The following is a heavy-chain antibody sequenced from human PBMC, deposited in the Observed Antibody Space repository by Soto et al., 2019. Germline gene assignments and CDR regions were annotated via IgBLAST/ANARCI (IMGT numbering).Heavy chain of an antibody. Sequence: SETLSLTCTVSGGSISSYYWSWIRQPAGKGLEWIGRIYTSGSTNYNPSLKSRVTTSVDTSKNQFSLKLSSVTAADTAVYYCAGTRDYYDSSGYYHFDYWGQGTLVTVSS. D-gene: IGHD3-22*01. CDR2: IYTSGST. CDR1: GGSISSYY. J-gene: IGHJ4*02. CDR3: AGTRDYYDSSGYYHFDY. V-gene: IGHV4-4*07.